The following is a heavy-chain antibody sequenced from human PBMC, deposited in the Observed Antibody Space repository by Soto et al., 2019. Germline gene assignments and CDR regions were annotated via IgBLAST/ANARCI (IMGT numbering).Heavy chain of an antibody. CDR3: AREERYCDSSGSWYFDL. CDR1: GGSISSGGYY. V-gene: IGHV4-31*03. Sequence: QVQLQESGPGLVKPSQTLSLTCTVSGGSISSGGYYWSWIRQHPGKGLEWIGYIYYSGSTYYNPSLKSRVTISVDTHKNQFSVKLSSVSAADRAVYYCAREERYCDSSGSWYFDLWGRGTLVTVSS. D-gene: IGHD3-22*01. CDR2: IYYSGST. J-gene: IGHJ2*01.